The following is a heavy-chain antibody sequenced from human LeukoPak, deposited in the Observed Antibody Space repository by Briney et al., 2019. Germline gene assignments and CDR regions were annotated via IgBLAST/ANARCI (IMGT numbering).Heavy chain of an antibody. D-gene: IGHD6-6*01. J-gene: IGHJ4*02. Sequence: GGSLRLSCAASGFTFSSYAMSWVRQAPGKGLEWVSAISGSGGSTYYADSVKGRFTISRDNSKNTLYLQMNSLRAEDTAVYYCAKGSRSARTFTSFDYWGQGTLVTVSS. CDR1: GFTFSSYA. V-gene: IGHV3-23*01. CDR3: AKGSRSARTFTSFDY. CDR2: ISGSGGST.